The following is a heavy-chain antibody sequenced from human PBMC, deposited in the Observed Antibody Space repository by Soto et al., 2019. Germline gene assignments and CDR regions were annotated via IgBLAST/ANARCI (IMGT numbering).Heavy chain of an antibody. CDR3: ATGKYSSGSSFDY. CDR2: FDPEDGET. D-gene: IGHD6-19*01. CDR1: GYPLTELS. J-gene: IGHJ4*02. V-gene: IGHV1-24*01. Sequence: ASVKVSCKVSGYPLTELSMHWVRQAPGKGLEWMGGFDPEDGETIYAQKFQGRVTMTEDTSTDTAYMELSSLRSEDTAVYYCATGKYSSGSSFDYWGQGTMVTVSS.